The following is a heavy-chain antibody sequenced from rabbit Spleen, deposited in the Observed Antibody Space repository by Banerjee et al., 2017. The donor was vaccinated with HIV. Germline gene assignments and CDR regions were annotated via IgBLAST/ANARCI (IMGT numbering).Heavy chain of an antibody. Sequence: QSLEESGGGLVKPGTSLTLTCTASGFSLSASDFIYWVRQAPGKGLEWIACVYTGSSGNTYYASWAKGRFAISKTSSTTVTLQMTDLTAADTATYFCARDLDGVIGWNFGWWGQGTLVTVS. CDR1: GFSLSASDF. CDR3: ARDLDGVIGWNFGW. CDR2: VYTGSSGNT. V-gene: IGHV1S40*01. D-gene: IGHD4-1*01. J-gene: IGHJ3*01.